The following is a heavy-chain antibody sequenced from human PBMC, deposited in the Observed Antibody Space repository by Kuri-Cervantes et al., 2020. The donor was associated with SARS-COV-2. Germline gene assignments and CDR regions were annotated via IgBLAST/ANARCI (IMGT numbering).Heavy chain of an antibody. CDR2: IRNDGTAR. CDR3: AKDSLHY. V-gene: IGHV3-30*02. Sequence: GGSLRLSCAASGFTFSNSDMHWVRQRPGKGLEWVAFIRNDGTARQYVDSVKGRFTISRDNSKNTLYLQMNSLRAEDTAVYYCAKDSLHYWGQGTLVTVSS. CDR1: GFTFSNSD. J-gene: IGHJ4*02.